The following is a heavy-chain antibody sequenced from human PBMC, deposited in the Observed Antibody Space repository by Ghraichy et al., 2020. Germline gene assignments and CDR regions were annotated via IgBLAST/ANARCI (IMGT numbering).Heavy chain of an antibody. V-gene: IGHV1-46*01. CDR2: INPSGGST. Sequence: ASVKVSCKASGYTFTSYYMHWVRQAPGQGLEWMGIINPSGGSTSYAQKFQGRVTMTRDTSTSTVYMELSSLRSEDTAVYYCARLSTIFGVVRGWFDPWGQGTLVTVSS. J-gene: IGHJ5*02. CDR3: ARLSTIFGVVRGWFDP. CDR1: GYTFTSYY. D-gene: IGHD3-3*01.